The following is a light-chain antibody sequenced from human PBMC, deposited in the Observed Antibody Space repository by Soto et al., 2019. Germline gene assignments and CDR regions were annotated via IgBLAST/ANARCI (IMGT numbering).Light chain of an antibody. V-gene: IGLV2-14*01. J-gene: IGLJ2*01. Sequence: QSALTQPASVSGSPGQSITISCTGTSSDVGGYNYVSWYQQRPGKAPKLMIYEVSNRPSGVSNRFSGSRSGNTASLTISGLQAEDEADYYCSSYTSSNTLVFGGGTKLTVL. CDR3: SSYTSSNTLV. CDR2: EVS. CDR1: SSDVGGYNY.